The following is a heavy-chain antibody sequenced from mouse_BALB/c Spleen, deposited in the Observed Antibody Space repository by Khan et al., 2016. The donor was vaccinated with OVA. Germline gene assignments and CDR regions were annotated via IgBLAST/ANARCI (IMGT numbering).Heavy chain of an antibody. D-gene: IGHD2-10*01. V-gene: IGHV1-18*01. CDR3: ARSASYGNYVEAWFAY. J-gene: IGHJ3*01. Sequence: VQLKQSGPELVKPGGSMKISCKASGDSFTGYTMNWMKKSHGKNLEWIGLINPYNGGTSYNQKFKGKATLTVDKSSSTAYLELLSLTSEDSAVYYGARSASYGNYVEAWFAYWGQGTLVTVSA. CDR1: GDSFTGYT. CDR2: INPYNGGT.